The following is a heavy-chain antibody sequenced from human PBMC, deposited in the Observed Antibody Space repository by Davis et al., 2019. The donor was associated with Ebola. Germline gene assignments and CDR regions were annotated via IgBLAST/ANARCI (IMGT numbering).Heavy chain of an antibody. CDR1: GGTFTNYA. CDR3: ARGKWFDP. Sequence: AAPVKVSCKTSGGTFTNYAVNWVRQAPGQGLEWMGRIIPVVDTKDYAQKFQGRVTLTADKATNTAYMELSGLRFDDTAVYYCARGKWFDPWGQGTLVSVTS. J-gene: IGHJ5*02. V-gene: IGHV1-69*04. CDR2: IIPVVDTK.